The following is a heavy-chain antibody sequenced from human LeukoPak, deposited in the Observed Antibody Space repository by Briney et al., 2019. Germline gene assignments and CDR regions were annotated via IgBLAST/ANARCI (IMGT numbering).Heavy chain of an antibody. D-gene: IGHD1-26*01. CDR1: GFTFRSSW. J-gene: IGHJ5*02. CDR3: ARGVRGSYGTDL. CDR2: INPAGSST. V-gene: IGHV3-74*01. Sequence: GGSLRLSCAASGFTFRSSWMHWVRQAPGKGLVWVSRINPAGSSTNYADSVKGRFTISRDNAMNTLYLHLNSLRAEDTAVYYCARGVRGSYGTDLWGQGTLVTVSS.